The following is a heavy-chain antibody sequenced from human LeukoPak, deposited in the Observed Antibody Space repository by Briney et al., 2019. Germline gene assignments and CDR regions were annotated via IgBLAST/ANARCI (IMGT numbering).Heavy chain of an antibody. CDR3: AKDRSIGTYYTFDH. CDR2: ISSSGSTI. D-gene: IGHD1-26*01. CDR1: GFTLSSYE. Sequence: GGSLRLSCAASGFTLSSYEMNWVRQAPGKGLEWVSYISSSGSTIYYADSVKGRFTVSRDNSKNSLYLQMSSLTAADTAVYYCAKDRSIGTYYTFDHWGQGTLVTVSS. J-gene: IGHJ4*02. V-gene: IGHV3-48*03.